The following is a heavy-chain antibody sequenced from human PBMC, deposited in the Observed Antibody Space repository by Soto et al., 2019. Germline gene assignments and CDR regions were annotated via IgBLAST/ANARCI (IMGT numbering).Heavy chain of an antibody. Sequence: ASVKVSCKVSVYTLTELSIHWVRQAPGKGLEWMGGFDPEDGETIYAQKFQGRVTMTEDTSTDTAYMELSSLRSEDTAVYYCATGPHCSSTSCYQYPDPRYDYWGQGTLVTVSS. V-gene: IGHV1-24*01. CDR2: FDPEDGET. J-gene: IGHJ4*02. CDR3: ATGPHCSSTSCYQYPDPRYDY. CDR1: VYTLTELS. D-gene: IGHD2-2*01.